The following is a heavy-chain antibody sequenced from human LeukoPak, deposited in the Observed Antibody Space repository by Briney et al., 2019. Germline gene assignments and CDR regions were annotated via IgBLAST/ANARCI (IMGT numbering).Heavy chain of an antibody. CDR2: ISYDGSNK. J-gene: IGHJ3*02. CDR3: ARHREDYYDSSGYYYGDLGAFDI. Sequence: GGSLRLSCAASGFTFSSYAIHWVRQAPGKGLEWVAVISYDGSNKYYADSVKGRFTISRDNSKNTLYLQMNSLRAEDTALYYCARHREDYYDSSGYYYGDLGAFDIWGQGTMVTVSS. V-gene: IGHV3-30*04. CDR1: GFTFSSYA. D-gene: IGHD3-22*01.